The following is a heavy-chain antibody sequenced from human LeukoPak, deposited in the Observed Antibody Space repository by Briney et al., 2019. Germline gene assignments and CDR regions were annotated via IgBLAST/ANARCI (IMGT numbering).Heavy chain of an antibody. D-gene: IGHD3-10*01. Sequence: GGSLRLSCAASGFTFSDYYMSWIRQAPGKGLEWVSYISSSGSTIYYADPVKGRFTISRDNAKNSLYLQMNSLRAEDTAVYYCARAPSETYGPGEFDPWGQGTLVTVSS. V-gene: IGHV3-11*01. CDR2: ISSSGSTI. CDR3: ARAPSETYGPGEFDP. J-gene: IGHJ5*02. CDR1: GFTFSDYY.